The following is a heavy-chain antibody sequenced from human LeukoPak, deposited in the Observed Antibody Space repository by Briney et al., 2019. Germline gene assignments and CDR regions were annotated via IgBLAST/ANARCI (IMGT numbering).Heavy chain of an antibody. V-gene: IGHV1-2*06. CDR3: ARELDSSGL. CDR2: INPSSGGT. Sequence: VASVKVSCKASGYTFTGYYMHWVRQAPGQGLEWMGRINPSSGGTNYAQKFRGRVTMTRDTSISTAYMELSRLTSDDTAVYYCARELDSSGLWGQGTMVTVSS. CDR1: GYTFTGYY. D-gene: IGHD6-19*01. J-gene: IGHJ3*01.